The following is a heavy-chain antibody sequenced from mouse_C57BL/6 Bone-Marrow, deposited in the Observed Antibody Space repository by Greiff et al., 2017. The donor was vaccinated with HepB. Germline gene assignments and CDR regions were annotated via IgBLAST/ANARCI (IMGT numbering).Heavy chain of an antibody. CDR1: GFTFSSYA. CDR2: ISDGGSYT. D-gene: IGHD3-1*01. V-gene: IGHV5-4*01. CDR3: ARGRGLRYYAMDY. J-gene: IGHJ4*01. Sequence: EVHLVESGGGLVKPGGSLKLSCAASGFTFSSYAMSWVRQTPEKRLEWVATISDGGSYTYYPDNVKGRFTISRDNAKNNLYLQMSHLKSEDTAMYYCARGRGLRYYAMDYWGQGTSVTVSS.